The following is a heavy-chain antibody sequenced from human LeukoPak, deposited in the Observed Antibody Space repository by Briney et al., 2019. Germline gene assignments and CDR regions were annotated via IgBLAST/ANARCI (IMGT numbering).Heavy chain of an antibody. J-gene: IGHJ6*02. V-gene: IGHV1-69*13. CDR2: IIPIFGTA. CDR3: AREGTIFGVVISTNKIESYYYGMDV. CDR1: GGTFSSYA. Sequence: PVASVKVSCKASGGTFSSYAISWVRQAPGQGLEWMGGIIPIFGTANYAQKFQGRVTITADESTSTAYMELSSLRSEDTAVYYCAREGTIFGVVISTNKIESYYYGMDVWGQGTTVTVSS. D-gene: IGHD3-3*01.